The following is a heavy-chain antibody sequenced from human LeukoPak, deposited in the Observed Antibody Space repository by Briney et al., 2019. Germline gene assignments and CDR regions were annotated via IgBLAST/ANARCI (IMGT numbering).Heavy chain of an antibody. J-gene: IGHJ4*02. D-gene: IGHD5-12*01. Sequence: PGGSLRLSRVACGFTLSNYAMSWVRPAPGRGLQWVSAISAGGDKIHYAGSVKGRFTISRDNSRNTLYVQMSSLKADDTAVYYCVKNVGGNEGAYWGQGTLVTLSS. CDR3: VKNVGGNEGAY. V-gene: IGHV3-23*01. CDR2: ISAGGDKI. CDR1: GFTLSNYA.